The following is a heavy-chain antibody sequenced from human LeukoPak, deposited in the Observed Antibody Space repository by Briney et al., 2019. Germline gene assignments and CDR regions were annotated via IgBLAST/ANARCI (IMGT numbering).Heavy chain of an antibody. D-gene: IGHD3-3*01. CDR1: GFTFSSYA. CDR2: ISGSGGST. J-gene: IGHJ4*02. V-gene: IGHV3-23*01. CDR3: AKDSGVLEWLSYFDY. Sequence: QPGGSLRLSCAASGFTFSSYAMSWVRQAPGKGLEWVSAISGSGGSTYYADSVKGRFTISRDNSKNTLYLQSNSLRAEDTAVYYCAKDSGVLEWLSYFDYWGQGTLVTVSS.